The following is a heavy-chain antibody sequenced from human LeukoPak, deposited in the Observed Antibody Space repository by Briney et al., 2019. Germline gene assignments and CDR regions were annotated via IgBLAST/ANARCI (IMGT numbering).Heavy chain of an antibody. CDR2: IRYDGSNK. V-gene: IGHV3-30*02. D-gene: IGHD1-26*01. CDR3: AKDPQKWESYFDY. CDR1: GFTFSSYG. Sequence: GRSLRLSCAASGFTFSSYGMHWLRQAPGKGSEWVAFIRYDGSNKYYADSVKGRFTISRDNSKNTLYLQMNSLRAEDTAVYYCAKDPQKWESYFDYWGQGTLVTVSS. J-gene: IGHJ4*02.